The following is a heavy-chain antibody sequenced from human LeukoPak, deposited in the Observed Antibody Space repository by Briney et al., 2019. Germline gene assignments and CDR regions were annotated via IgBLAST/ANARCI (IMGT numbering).Heavy chain of an antibody. CDR3: ARDLGWWELPSEGY. Sequence: PGGSLRLSCGTSGFTFSSYAMSWVRQAPGKGLEWVSYISSSSSTIYYADSVKGRFTISRDNAKNSLYLQMNSRRAEDTAVYYCARDLGWWELPSEGYWGQGTLVTVSS. CDR2: ISSSSSTI. D-gene: IGHD1-26*01. J-gene: IGHJ4*02. V-gene: IGHV3-48*01. CDR1: GFTFSSYA.